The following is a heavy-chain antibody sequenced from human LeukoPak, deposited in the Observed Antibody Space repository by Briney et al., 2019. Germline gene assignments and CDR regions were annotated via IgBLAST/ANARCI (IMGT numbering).Heavy chain of an antibody. Sequence: ASVKVSCKASGYTFTSYGISWVRQAPGQGLEWMGWISAYNGNTNYAQKLQGRVTMTTDTSTSTAYMELRSLRSDDTAVYYCARDSRERSTVVTPGDYWGQGTLVTVSS. J-gene: IGHJ4*02. D-gene: IGHD4-23*01. CDR1: GYTFTSYG. V-gene: IGHV1-18*01. CDR2: ISAYNGNT. CDR3: ARDSRERSTVVTPGDY.